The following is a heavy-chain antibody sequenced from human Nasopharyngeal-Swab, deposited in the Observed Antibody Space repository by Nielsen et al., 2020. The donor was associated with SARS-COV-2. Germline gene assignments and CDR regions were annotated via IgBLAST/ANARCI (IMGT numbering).Heavy chain of an antibody. Sequence: GESLKISCAASGFTFSSYWMHWVRQAPGKGLVWVSRINSDGSSTSYADSVTGRFTISRDNAKNTLYLQMNSLRAEDTAVYYCARAKTYYDILTGYYPDAFDIWGQGTMVTVSS. CDR3: ARAKTYYDILTGYYPDAFDI. J-gene: IGHJ3*02. D-gene: IGHD3-9*01. CDR2: INSDGSST. CDR1: GFTFSSYW. V-gene: IGHV3-74*01.